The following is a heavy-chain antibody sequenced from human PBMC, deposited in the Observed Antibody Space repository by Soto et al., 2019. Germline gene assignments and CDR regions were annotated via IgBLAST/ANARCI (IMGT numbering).Heavy chain of an antibody. CDR1: GFTVSSTNY. CDR2: ITTAGDT. V-gene: IGHV3-13*01. Sequence: PGGSLRLSCVVSGFTVSSTNYMSWVRQAPGKGLEWVSGITTAGDTYYPGSVKGRFTISREKAKNSLYLQMNSLSAGDTAVYYCSRELHGGSYGMDVWGQGTTVTVSS. CDR3: SRELHGGSYGMDV. J-gene: IGHJ6*02.